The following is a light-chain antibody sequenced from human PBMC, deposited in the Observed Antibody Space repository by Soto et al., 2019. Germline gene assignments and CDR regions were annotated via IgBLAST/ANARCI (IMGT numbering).Light chain of an antibody. V-gene: IGLV2-8*01. J-gene: IGLJ1*01. CDR2: EVS. Sequence: QSALTQRPSASGSPGQSVTISCTGTSSDVGGYNYVSWYQQHPGKAPKLLIYEVSKRPSGVPDRFSGSKSGNTASLTVSGLQAEDEADYYCNSYADSNNFVFGSGTKVTVL. CDR3: NSYADSNNFV. CDR1: SSDVGGYNY.